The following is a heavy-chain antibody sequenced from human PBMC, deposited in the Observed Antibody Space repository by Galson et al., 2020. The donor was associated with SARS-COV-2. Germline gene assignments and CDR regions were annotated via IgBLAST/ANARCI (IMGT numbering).Heavy chain of an antibody. J-gene: IGHJ3*02. CDR2: ISYDGSNK. CDR1: GITFSSYA. CDR3: ARWPAYDFWSSAAFDI. V-gene: IGHV3-30-3*01. Sequence: TGGSMRLSCAASGITFSSYAMHWVSQAPGKGLDWVAVISYDGSNKYYADSVKGRFTISRDNSKNTLYLQMNSLRSEDTAVYYCARWPAYDFWSSAAFDIWGQGTMVTVSS. D-gene: IGHD3-3*01.